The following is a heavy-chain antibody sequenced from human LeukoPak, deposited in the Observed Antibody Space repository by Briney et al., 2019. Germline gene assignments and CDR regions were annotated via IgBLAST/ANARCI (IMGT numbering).Heavy chain of an antibody. CDR1: GYTFTSYG. J-gene: IGHJ4*02. Sequence: GASVKVSCKASGYTFTSYGISWVRQAPGQGLEWMGWISAYNGNTNYAQKLQGRGTRTTDTSTSTAYMELRSLRSDDTAVYYCARDAVKYGDYGEYYFDYWGQGTLVTVSS. D-gene: IGHD4-17*01. CDR3: ARDAVKYGDYGEYYFDY. V-gene: IGHV1-18*01. CDR2: ISAYNGNT.